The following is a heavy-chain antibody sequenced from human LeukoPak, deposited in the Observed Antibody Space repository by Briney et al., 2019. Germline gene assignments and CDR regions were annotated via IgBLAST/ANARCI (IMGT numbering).Heavy chain of an antibody. CDR2: IYSGGST. CDR1: GFTVSSNY. J-gene: IGHJ3*02. Sequence: GGSQRLSCAASGFTVSSNYMSWVRQAPGKGLELVSVIYSGGSTYYADSVKGRFTISRDNSKNTLYLQMNSLRAEDTAVYYCARAGHLIDAFDIWGQGTMVTVSS. V-gene: IGHV3-66*01. CDR3: ARAGHLIDAFDI. D-gene: IGHD2-8*01.